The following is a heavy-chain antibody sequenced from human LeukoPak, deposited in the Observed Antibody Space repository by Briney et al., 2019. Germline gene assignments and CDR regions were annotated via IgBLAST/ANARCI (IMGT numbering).Heavy chain of an antibody. CDR3: ARAPSNRILRYFDWSGGLDN. D-gene: IGHD3-9*01. Sequence: SETLSLTCTVSDDSISDYYRGWIRQPPGKGLEWIGYFYNSGRSTYNPSLKSRVTISVDTSKNQFSLKLSSVTAADTAVYYCARAPSNRILRYFDWSGGLDNWGQGTLVTVSS. CDR1: DDSISDYY. CDR2: FYNSGRS. V-gene: IGHV4-59*01. J-gene: IGHJ4*02.